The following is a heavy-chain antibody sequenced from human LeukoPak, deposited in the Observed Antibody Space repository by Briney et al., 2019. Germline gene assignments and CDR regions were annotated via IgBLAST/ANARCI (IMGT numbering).Heavy chain of an antibody. CDR1: GFTLSSYW. D-gene: IGHD3-22*01. CDR3: ARGGYYYPSP. CDR2: IKQDGSEK. V-gene: IGHV3-7*01. J-gene: IGHJ5*02. Sequence: GGSLRLSCAASGFTLSSYWMSWVRQAPGKGLEWVANIKQDGSEKDYVDSVKGRFTISRDNAKNSLYPQMNSLRAEDTALYYCARGGYYYPSPCGQGTLVTVSS.